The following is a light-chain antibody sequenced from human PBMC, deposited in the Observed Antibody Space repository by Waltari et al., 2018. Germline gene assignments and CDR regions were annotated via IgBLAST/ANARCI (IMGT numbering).Light chain of an antibody. CDR2: GAS. J-gene: IGKJ1*01. CDR3: QQYGTPPRT. V-gene: IGKV3-20*01. Sequence: EIVLTQSPGTLSLSPGEGATLSCRASQNINRNYLTWHQQKPVQPPRLLIDGASSRATGIPYRFSGSWSGTDFTLTISRLEPEDFAVYYCQQYGTPPRTFGQGTKVEI. CDR1: QNINRNY.